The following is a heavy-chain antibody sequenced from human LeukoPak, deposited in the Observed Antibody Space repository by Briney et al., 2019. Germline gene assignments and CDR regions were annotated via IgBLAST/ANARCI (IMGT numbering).Heavy chain of an antibody. J-gene: IGHJ6*03. V-gene: IGHV3-48*01. CDR1: GFTFSSYS. CDR2: ISSSSSTI. D-gene: IGHD3-10*01. Sequence: PGGSLRLSCAASGFTFSSYSMNWVRQAPGKALEWVSYISSSSSTIYYADSVKGRFTISRDNAKNSLYLQMNSLRAEDTAVYYCARSEAMYYYGSPSVYYMDVWGKGTTVTVSS. CDR3: ARSEAMYYYGSPSVYYMDV.